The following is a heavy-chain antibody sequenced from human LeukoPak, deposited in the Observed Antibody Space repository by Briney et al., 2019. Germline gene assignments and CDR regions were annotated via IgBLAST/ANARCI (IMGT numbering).Heavy chain of an antibody. V-gene: IGHV3-21*01. CDR2: ISSSSSYI. J-gene: IGHJ4*02. CDR1: GFTFSSYS. Sequence: GGSLRLSCAASGFTFSSYSMNWVRQAPGKGLEWVSSISSSSSYIYYADSVKGRFTISRDNAKNSLYLQMNSLRAEDTAVYYCARDTTVTTIGAFDYWGQGTLVTVSS. D-gene: IGHD4-17*01. CDR3: ARDTTVTTIGAFDY.